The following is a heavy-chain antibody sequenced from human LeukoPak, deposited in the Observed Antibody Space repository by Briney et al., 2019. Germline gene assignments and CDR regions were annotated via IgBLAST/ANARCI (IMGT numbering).Heavy chain of an antibody. J-gene: IGHJ6*02. V-gene: IGHV3-48*02. Sequence: GGSLGLSCAASGFTFRTYSMNWVRQAPGKGLEWVSYISSSSSTIHYADSVRGRFTISRDNAKNSLYLQINSPRDEDTAVYYCARAFYGDYGMDVWGQGTTVTVSS. CDR3: ARAFYGDYGMDV. CDR1: GFTFRTYS. D-gene: IGHD4-17*01. CDR2: ISSSSSTI.